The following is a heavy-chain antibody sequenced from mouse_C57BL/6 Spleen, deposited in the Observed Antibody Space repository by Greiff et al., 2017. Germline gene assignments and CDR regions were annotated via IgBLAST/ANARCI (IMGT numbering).Heavy chain of an antibody. D-gene: IGHD1-3*01. V-gene: IGHV1-15*01. CDR2: INPESGGT. J-gene: IGHJ4*01. CDR1: GYTFTDYD. Sequence: VQLQQSGAELVRPGASVTLSCKASGYTFTDYDMHWVKQTPVNGLEWIGAINPESGGTAYNQKFKGKAILTADKSSSTAYMRLRSLTSEDSAVYYCTRAESSSFFDYGGQGTTVTVSS. CDR3: TRAESSSFFDY.